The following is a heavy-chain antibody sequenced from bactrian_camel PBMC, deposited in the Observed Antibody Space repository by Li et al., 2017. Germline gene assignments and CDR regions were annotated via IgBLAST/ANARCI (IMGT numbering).Heavy chain of an antibody. Sequence: HVQLVESGGDSVQAGETLTLSCTASGAPFDDSDMGWYRKAPGKEREGVAVIASDGSTSYADSVKGRFTISQDNAKNTVYLQMNSLRSKDTALYYCAATRRRGLTMDRYCTPLTIDYWGQGTQVTVS. CDR2: IASDGST. D-gene: IGHD3*01. V-gene: IGHV3S53*01. J-gene: IGHJ4*01. CDR1: GAPFDDSD. CDR3: AATRRRGLTMDRYCTPLTIDY.